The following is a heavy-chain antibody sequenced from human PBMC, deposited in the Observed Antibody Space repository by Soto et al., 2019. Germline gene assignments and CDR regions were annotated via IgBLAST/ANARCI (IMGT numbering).Heavy chain of an antibody. Sequence: PGGSLRLSCAASGFTFSTYTMSSVRRPPGKGLEWVSAISGSGASPSYADSVQGRFTISRDNPKRTLYLQMNNLRAEDTAVYYCAKARCSTTNCYVPDYWGQGTLVTVSS. CDR1: GFTFSTYT. D-gene: IGHD2-2*01. CDR3: AKARCSTTNCYVPDY. V-gene: IGHV3-23*01. CDR2: ISGSGASP. J-gene: IGHJ4*02.